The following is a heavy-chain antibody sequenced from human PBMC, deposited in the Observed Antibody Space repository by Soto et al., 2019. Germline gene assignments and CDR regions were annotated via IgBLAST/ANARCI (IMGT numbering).Heavy chain of an antibody. J-gene: IGHJ4*02. CDR3: VSQRTTVPTQAYFDY. CDR1: GGSVTNSSYY. Sequence: SETLSLTCTVSGGSVTNSSYYWGRIRQSPGKGLEWIGSVYYRGRSYSKSSVKSRVTISVDTSKNRFSLSLNSVTASDTAVYFCVSQRTTVPTQAYFDYWGPGALVPVSS. D-gene: IGHD4-17*01. CDR2: VYYRGRS. V-gene: IGHV4-39*01.